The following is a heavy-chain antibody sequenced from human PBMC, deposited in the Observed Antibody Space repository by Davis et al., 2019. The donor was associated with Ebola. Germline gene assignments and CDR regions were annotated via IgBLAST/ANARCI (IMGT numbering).Heavy chain of an antibody. Sequence: GGSLRLSCAASGFTFSSYGMNWVRQAPGKGLEWVAVITYDGSNKYYADSVKGRFTISRDNSKNTLYLQMNSLRAEDTAVYYCARDTHYDFWSGYPYGMDVWGQGTTVTVSS. V-gene: IGHV3-30*03. CDR2: ITYDGSNK. CDR1: GFTFSSYG. CDR3: ARDTHYDFWSGYPYGMDV. J-gene: IGHJ6*02. D-gene: IGHD3-3*01.